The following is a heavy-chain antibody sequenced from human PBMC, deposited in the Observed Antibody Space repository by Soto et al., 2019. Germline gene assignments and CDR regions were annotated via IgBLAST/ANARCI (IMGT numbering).Heavy chain of an antibody. J-gene: IGHJ5*02. Sequence: QLQLQESGPGLVKPSETLSLTCTVSGGSISSTSYYWGWIRQPPGKGLEWIGSLYFSGSPYYNPSLKRRVTRSVDTSKSQFSLKLNSVTAADTAVYYCAGVIGYCRGGSCYSPNWFDPWGQGTLVTVSS. D-gene: IGHD2-15*01. CDR3: AGVIGYCRGGSCYSPNWFDP. V-gene: IGHV4-39*01. CDR2: LYFSGSP. CDR1: GGSISSTSYY.